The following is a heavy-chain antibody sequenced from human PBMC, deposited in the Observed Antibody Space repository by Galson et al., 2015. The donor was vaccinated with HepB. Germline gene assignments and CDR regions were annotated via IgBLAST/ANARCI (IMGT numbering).Heavy chain of an antibody. D-gene: IGHD4-11*01. CDR2: MRSLAYGGAT. CDR3: ARAPIYSNRGYYSDY. Sequence: SLRLSCAGSGFIFNDDALSWFRQSPGTGLEWVGFMRSLAYGGATQYAASVKGRFTISRDDSKSTSYLQMNSLRTEDTAIYYCARAPIYSNRGYYSDYWGQGTLVTVSS. CDR1: GFIFNDDA. V-gene: IGHV3-49*03. J-gene: IGHJ4*02.